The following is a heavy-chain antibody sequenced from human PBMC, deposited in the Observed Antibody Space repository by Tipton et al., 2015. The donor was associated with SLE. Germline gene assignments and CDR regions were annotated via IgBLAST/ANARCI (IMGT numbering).Heavy chain of an antibody. D-gene: IGHD3-10*01. CDR1: GFTVSSNY. V-gene: IGHV3-66*01. CDR3: ASVYGSGSYQGFDY. J-gene: IGHJ4*02. CDR2: IYSDGTT. Sequence: SLRLSCAASGFTVSSNYMSWVRQAPGKGLEWVSVIYSDGTTHYADSVKGRFTISRDNFKNTLYLQMNSLGAEDTAFYYCASVYGSGSYQGFDYWGQGTLVTVSS.